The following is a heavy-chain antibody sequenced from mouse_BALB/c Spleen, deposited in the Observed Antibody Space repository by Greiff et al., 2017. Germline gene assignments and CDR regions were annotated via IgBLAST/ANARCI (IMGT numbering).Heavy chain of an antibody. J-gene: IGHJ2*01. V-gene: IGHV5-6-3*01. D-gene: IGHD2-2*01. CDR3: ARDQGYGYEDY. CDR2: INSNGGST. CDR1: GFTFSSYG. Sequence: EVQVVESGGGLVQPGGSLKLSCAASGFTFSSYGMSWVRQTPDKRLELVATINSNGGSTYYPDSVKGRFTISRDNAKNTLYLQMSSLKSEDTAMYYCARDQGYGYEDYWGQGTTLTVSS.